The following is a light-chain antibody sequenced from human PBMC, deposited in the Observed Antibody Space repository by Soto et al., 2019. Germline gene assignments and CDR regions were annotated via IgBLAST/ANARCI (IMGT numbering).Light chain of an antibody. J-gene: IGLJ1*01. Sequence: QSALTQPRSVSGSPGQSVTISCTGTSSDVGGYSYVSWYQQHPGKAPKLMIYDVTTRPSGIPDRFSGSKSGNTASLTISGLQAEDEADYYCLSYAGSYTFVFGTGTKVTVL. CDR1: SSDVGGYSY. V-gene: IGLV2-11*01. CDR3: LSYAGSYTFV. CDR2: DVT.